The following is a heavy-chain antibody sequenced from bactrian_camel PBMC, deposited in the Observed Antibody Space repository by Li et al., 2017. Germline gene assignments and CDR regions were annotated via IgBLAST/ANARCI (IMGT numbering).Heavy chain of an antibody. CDR3: AAKWGKSSVRDGGRCFGAYID. D-gene: IGHD6*01. CDR2: VSTFGEPT. V-gene: IGHV3S1*01. Sequence: VQLVESGGGLVEPGGSLRLTCKASGFTFCSHYMYWLRQAPGKGLEGIAGVSTFGEPTDIAESVKGRFFISRDNAKNTLYLEMNSLKPEDTAPYYCAAKWGKSSVRDGGRCFGAYIDWGQGTQVTVS. J-gene: IGHJ4*01. CDR1: GFTFCSHY.